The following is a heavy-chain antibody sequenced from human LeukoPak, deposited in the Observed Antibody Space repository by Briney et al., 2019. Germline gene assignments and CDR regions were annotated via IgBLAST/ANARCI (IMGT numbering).Heavy chain of an antibody. Sequence: WGSLRLSCAASGFTFSSYSMNWVRHAPGKGLDWVSSISSSSSYIYYADSVKGRFTISRDNAKNSLYLQMNSLRAEDTSVYYCASRWDQWPSAFVYWGQGTLVNVSS. J-gene: IGHJ4*02. D-gene: IGHD6-19*01. CDR2: ISSSSSYI. V-gene: IGHV3-21*01. CDR1: GFTFSSYS. CDR3: ASRWDQWPSAFVY.